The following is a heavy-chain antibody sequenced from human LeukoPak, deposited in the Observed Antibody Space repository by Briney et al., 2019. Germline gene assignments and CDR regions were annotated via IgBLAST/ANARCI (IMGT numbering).Heavy chain of an antibody. D-gene: IGHD3-9*01. CDR1: GFTFSSYG. J-gene: IGHJ4*02. Sequence: GGSLRLSCAASGFTFSSYGMSWVRQAPGKGLEWVSYISSSGSTIYYADSVKGRFTISRDNAKNSLYLQMNSLRAEDTAVYYCAKGSGDILTGYSYYFDYWGQGTLVTVSS. CDR3: AKGSGDILTGYSYYFDY. V-gene: IGHV3-48*04. CDR2: ISSSGSTI.